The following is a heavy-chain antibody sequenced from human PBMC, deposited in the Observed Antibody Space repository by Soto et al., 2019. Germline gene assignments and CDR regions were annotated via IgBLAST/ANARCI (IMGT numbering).Heavy chain of an antibody. D-gene: IGHD2-15*01. V-gene: IGHV3-30*03. Sequence: LRLSCAASGFTFSSYSMNWVRQAPGKGLEWVAVISYDGSNKHYADSVKGRFTISRDNSKNTLYLQMSSLRAEDTAVYYCARVPSSSGRAHFDYWGQGTLVTVSS. CDR1: GFTFSSYS. CDR3: ARVPSSSGRAHFDY. J-gene: IGHJ4*02. CDR2: ISYDGSNK.